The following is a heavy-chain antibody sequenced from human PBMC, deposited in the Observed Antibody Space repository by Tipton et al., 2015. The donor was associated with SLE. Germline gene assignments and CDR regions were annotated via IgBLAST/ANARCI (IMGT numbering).Heavy chain of an antibody. CDR1: GDSISTFY. CDR2: IYPTGSS. Sequence: TLSLTCAVSGDSISTFYWTWIRQPAGKGLEWIGLIYPTGSSNYSPSLNSRVTLSLDTSKNRVSLRLTSVTAADTAVYYCARGNLEGHYYGMDVWGQGTTVTVSS. D-gene: IGHD1-1*01. CDR3: ARGNLEGHYYGMDV. J-gene: IGHJ6*02. V-gene: IGHV4-4*07.